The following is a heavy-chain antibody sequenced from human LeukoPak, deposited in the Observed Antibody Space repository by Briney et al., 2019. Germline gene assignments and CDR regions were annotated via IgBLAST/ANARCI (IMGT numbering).Heavy chain of an antibody. Sequence: PGGSLRLSCAASGFTFSSYEMNWVRQAPGKGLEWVGRIKSKTDGGTTDYAAPVKGRFTISRDDSKNTLYLQMNSLKTEDTAVYYCTTQYYYDSSGYYTDYWGQGTLVTVSS. V-gene: IGHV3-15*01. D-gene: IGHD3-22*01. CDR2: IKSKTDGGTT. CDR3: TTQYYYDSSGYYTDY. J-gene: IGHJ4*02. CDR1: GFTFSSYE.